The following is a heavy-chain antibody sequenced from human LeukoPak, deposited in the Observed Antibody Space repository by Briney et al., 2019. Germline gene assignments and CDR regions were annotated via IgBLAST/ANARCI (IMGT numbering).Heavy chain of an antibody. V-gene: IGHV3-74*01. CDR1: GFTFSSYG. CDR2: ISGDGSRT. D-gene: IGHD2-15*01. CDR3: ARDRGYCIDC. J-gene: IGHJ4*02. Sequence: GGSLRLSCAASGFTFSSYGMSWVRQAPGNGLVWVSHISGDGSRTSYADSVKGRFTISRDNAKNTLYLQMNSLRDEDTAVYYCARDRGYCIDCWGQGTLVTVSS.